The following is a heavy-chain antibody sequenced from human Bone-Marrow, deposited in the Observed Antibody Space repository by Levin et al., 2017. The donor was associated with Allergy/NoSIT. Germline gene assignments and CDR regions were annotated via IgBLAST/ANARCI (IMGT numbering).Heavy chain of an antibody. D-gene: IGHD2-15*01. CDR2: VIPILDIT. Sequence: PEASVKVSCKASGGTVSSYTLSWVRQAPGKGLEWMGRVIPILDITNYAQKFQGRVTITADKSASTVYLELSSLRSEDTALYYCATVSSGYCSGGSCYEVYYGMDVWGQGTTVTVSS. V-gene: IGHV1-69*02. CDR1: GGTVSSYT. J-gene: IGHJ6*02. CDR3: ATVSSGYCSGGSCYEVYYGMDV.